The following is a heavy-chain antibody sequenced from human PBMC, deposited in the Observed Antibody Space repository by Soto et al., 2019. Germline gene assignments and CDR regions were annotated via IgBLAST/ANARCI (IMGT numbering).Heavy chain of an antibody. J-gene: IGHJ4*02. V-gene: IGHV1-8*01. D-gene: IGHD6-19*01. CDR2: MNPNSGNT. Sequence: SVKVSCKASGYTFTIYDINGLRQAAGQGLEWMGWMNPNSGNTGYAQKFQGRVTMTRNTSISTAYMELSSLRSEDTAVYYCARVYYSSGWYHLESWGQGTLVTVS. CDR1: GYTFTIYD. CDR3: ARVYYSSGWYHLES.